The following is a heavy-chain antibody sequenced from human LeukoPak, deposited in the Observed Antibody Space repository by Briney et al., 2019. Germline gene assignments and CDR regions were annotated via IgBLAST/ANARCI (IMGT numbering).Heavy chain of an antibody. Sequence: GGSLRLSCAASGFTFSGYAMSWVRQAPGKGLEWVSGISGSGGSTYYADSVKGRFTISRDNSKNTLYLQMNSLRAEDTAVYYCAKDRGVGANIFDYWGQGTLVTVSS. CDR2: ISGSGGST. V-gene: IGHV3-23*01. CDR1: GFTFSGYA. J-gene: IGHJ4*02. D-gene: IGHD1-26*01. CDR3: AKDRGVGANIFDY.